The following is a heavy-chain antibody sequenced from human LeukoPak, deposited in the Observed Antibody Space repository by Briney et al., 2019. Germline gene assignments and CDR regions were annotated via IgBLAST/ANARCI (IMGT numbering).Heavy chain of an antibody. V-gene: IGHV3-48*04. J-gene: IGHJ4*02. Sequence: GGSLRLSCAASGFTFSSYGMNWVRQAPGKGLEWVSYISSSSSTIYYADSVKGRFTISRDNAKNSLYLQMNSLRAEDTAVYYCAKVVSPGPDDYYDSSGYYYAPGSPFDYWGQGTLVTVSS. CDR2: ISSSSSTI. CDR3: AKVVSPGPDDYYDSSGYYYAPGSPFDY. D-gene: IGHD3-22*01. CDR1: GFTFSSYG.